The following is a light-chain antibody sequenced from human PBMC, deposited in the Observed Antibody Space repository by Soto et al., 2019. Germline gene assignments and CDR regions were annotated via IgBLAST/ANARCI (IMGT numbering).Light chain of an antibody. CDR3: LQFIQSPRT. CDR1: PSFSGRN. J-gene: IGKJ1*01. V-gene: IGKV3-20*01. Sequence: DIVLTQSPDILSLSPGERATLSCRASPSFSGRNVAWYQHRPGQSPRLLIYGAVHRATGISERFTGSGSGTDFTLTISRLEPEDSEVYYCLQFIQSPRTFGQGTKVDIX. CDR2: GAV.